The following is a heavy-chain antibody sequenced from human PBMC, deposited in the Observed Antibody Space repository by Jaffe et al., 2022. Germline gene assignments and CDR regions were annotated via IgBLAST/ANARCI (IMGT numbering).Heavy chain of an antibody. CDR1: GFSLSTSGMC. Sequence: QVTLRESGPALVKPTQTLTLTCTFSGFSLSTSGMCVSWVRQPPGKALEWLALIDWDDDKYYSTSLKTRLTISKDTSKNQVVLTMTNMDPVDTATYYCARISGYSGYDGRGAGGGFDYWGQGTLVTVSS. D-gene: IGHD5-12*01. J-gene: IGHJ4*02. CDR3: ARISGYSGYDGRGAGGGFDY. CDR2: IDWDDDK. V-gene: IGHV2-70*20.